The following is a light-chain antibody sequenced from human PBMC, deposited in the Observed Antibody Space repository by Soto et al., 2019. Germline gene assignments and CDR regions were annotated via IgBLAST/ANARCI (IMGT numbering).Light chain of an antibody. J-gene: IGKJ5*01. CDR1: QGISSY. Sequence: DIQLTQSPSCLSASVGDRVTITCRASQGISSYLAWYQQKPGKAPKLLIYAASRRATGIPDRFSDAGSGTDFTLTISRLEPEDFALYYCQQHDILPITFGQGTRLEI. V-gene: IGKV1-9*01. CDR3: QQHDILPIT. CDR2: AAS.